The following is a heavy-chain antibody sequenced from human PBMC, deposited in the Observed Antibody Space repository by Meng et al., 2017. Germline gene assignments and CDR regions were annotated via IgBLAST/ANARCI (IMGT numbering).Heavy chain of an antibody. V-gene: IGHV3-30*01. CDR3: ASMGY. D-gene: IGHD3-10*01. CDR2: ISYDGSNK. Sequence: QVALVGSGGGVVQPGRSLRLSCAASGFTFSSYAMHWVRQAPGKGLEWVAVISYDGSNKYYADSVKGRFTISRDNSKNTLYLQMNSLRAEDTAVYYCASMGYWGQGTLVTVSS. J-gene: IGHJ4*02. CDR1: GFTFSSYA.